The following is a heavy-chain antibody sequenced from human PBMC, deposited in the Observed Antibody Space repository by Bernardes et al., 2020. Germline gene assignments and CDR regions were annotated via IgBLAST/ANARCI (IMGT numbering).Heavy chain of an antibody. CDR3: ARSAYDILTGYYQYFDY. D-gene: IGHD3-9*01. CDR2: IYHSGST. Sequence: TLSLTCAVSGGSISSGGYSWSWIRQPPGKGLEWIGYIYHSGSTYYNPSLKSRVTISVDRSKNQFSLKLSSVTAADTAVYYCARSAYDILTGYYQYFDYWGQGTLVTVSS. J-gene: IGHJ4*02. V-gene: IGHV4-30-2*01. CDR1: GGSISSGGYS.